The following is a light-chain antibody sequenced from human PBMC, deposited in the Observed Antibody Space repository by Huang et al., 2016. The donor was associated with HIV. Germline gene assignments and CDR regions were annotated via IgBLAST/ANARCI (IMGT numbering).Light chain of an antibody. CDR3: HQYGTSPYT. Sequence: EVLLTQSPGTLSSSPGERVTVSCRASQSLSHSFSAWYQQRPGQAPTLLIYSASTRASGIPDRFSGSGSVTDFTLTINRLEPSDFAVYYCHQYGTSPYTFGQGTNLDVK. V-gene: IGKV3-20*01. CDR1: QSLSHSF. CDR2: SAS. J-gene: IGKJ2*01.